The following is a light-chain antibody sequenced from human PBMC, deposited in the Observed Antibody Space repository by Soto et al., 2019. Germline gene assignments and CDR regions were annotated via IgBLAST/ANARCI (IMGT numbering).Light chain of an antibody. CDR3: HQYAYSPRT. CDR2: GVF. V-gene: IGKV3-20*01. Sequence: NVLTQSPGTLSLSPVERATLSFSASQSLSNTFLSWYQQKPGQAPRLLIYGVFSRATGIPDRFSGSGSGTDFTLTISRLEPEDSAVYFCHQYAYSPRTFGQGTKVDIK. J-gene: IGKJ1*01. CDR1: QSLSNTF.